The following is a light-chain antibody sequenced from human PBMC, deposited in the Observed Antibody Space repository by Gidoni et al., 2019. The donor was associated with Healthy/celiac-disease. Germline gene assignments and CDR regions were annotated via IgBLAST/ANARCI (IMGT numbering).Light chain of an antibody. Sequence: EIVMTQSPATLSVSPGERATLSCRASQRVSSNLAWYQQKPGQAPRLLIYGASTRATCIPAMFIGSGSGTEFTLTISSLQSEDFAVYYCQQYNNWRTFGPGTKVDIK. J-gene: IGKJ3*01. CDR2: GAS. V-gene: IGKV3-15*01. CDR1: QRVSSN. CDR3: QQYNNWRT.